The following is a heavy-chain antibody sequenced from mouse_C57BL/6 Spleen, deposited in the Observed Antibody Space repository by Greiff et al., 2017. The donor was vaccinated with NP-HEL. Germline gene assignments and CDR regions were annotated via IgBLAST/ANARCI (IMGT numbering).Heavy chain of an antibody. CDR3: ARLYYGSSSMDY. V-gene: IGHV5-6*01. J-gene: IGHJ4*01. CDR1: GFTFSSYG. Sequence: EVQRVESGGDLVKPGGSLKLSCAASGFTFSSYGMSWVRQTPDKRLEWVATISSGGSYTYYPDSVKGRFTISRDNAKNTLYLQMSSLKSEDTAMYYCARLYYGSSSMDYWGQGTSVTVSS. D-gene: IGHD1-1*01. CDR2: ISSGGSYT.